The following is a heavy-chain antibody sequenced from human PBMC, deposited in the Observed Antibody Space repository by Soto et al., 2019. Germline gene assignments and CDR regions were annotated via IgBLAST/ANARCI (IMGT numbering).Heavy chain of an antibody. CDR2: IYYSGST. CDR3: ARVGGINWFDP. Sequence: QVQVQDSGPGLVKPSQALSLTCTVSGGSISSGGYYWSWIRQHPGKGLEWIGYIYYSGSTYYNPSLKSRVTISVDTSKNQFSLKLSSVTAADTAVYYCARVGGINWFDPWGQVTLVTVSS. D-gene: IGHD3-16*01. V-gene: IGHV4-31*03. J-gene: IGHJ5*02. CDR1: GGSISSGGYY.